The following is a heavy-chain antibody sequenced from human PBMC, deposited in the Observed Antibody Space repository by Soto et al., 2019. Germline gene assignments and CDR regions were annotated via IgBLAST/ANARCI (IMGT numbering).Heavy chain of an antibody. Sequence: GGSLRLSCAASGFTFSSYAMSWVRQAPGKGLEWVSAISGSGGSTYYADSVKGRFTISRDNSKNTLYLQMNSLRAEDTAVYYCAKDEVPAAMAQNDAFDIWGQGTMVTVSS. D-gene: IGHD2-2*01. V-gene: IGHV3-23*01. CDR3: AKDEVPAAMAQNDAFDI. CDR1: GFTFSSYA. J-gene: IGHJ3*02. CDR2: ISGSGGST.